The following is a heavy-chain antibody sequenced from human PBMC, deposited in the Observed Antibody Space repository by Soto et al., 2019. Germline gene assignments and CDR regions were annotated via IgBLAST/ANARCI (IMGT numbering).Heavy chain of an antibody. J-gene: IGHJ4*02. V-gene: IGHV3-74*01. Sequence: GESLKISCAASGFTFSSYWMHWVRQAPGKGLVWVSRINSDGSSTSYADSVKGRFTISRDNAKNTLYLQMNSLRAEDTAVYYCARDHFVRYFDWSPFDYWGQGTLVTVSS. CDR2: INSDGSST. CDR1: GFTFSSYW. D-gene: IGHD3-9*01. CDR3: ARDHFVRYFDWSPFDY.